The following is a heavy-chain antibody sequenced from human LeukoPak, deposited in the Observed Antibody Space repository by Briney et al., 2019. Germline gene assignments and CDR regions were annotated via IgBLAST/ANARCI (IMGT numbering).Heavy chain of an antibody. V-gene: IGHV3-7*01. CDR2: IKQDGSEK. CDR1: GFTFSSYW. Sequence: QPGGSLRLSCAASGFTFSSYWMSWVRQAPGKGLEWVANIKQDGSEKYYVDSVKGRFTISRDNAKNSLYLQMNSLRAEDTAVYYCARGGYCSTTSCYTGPTIFDYWGQGTLVTVSS. CDR3: ARGGYCSTTSCYTGPTIFDY. D-gene: IGHD2-2*02. J-gene: IGHJ4*02.